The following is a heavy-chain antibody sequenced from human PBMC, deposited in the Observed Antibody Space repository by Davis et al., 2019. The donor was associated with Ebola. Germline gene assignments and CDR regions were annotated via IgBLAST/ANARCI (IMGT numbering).Heavy chain of an antibody. V-gene: IGHV3-7*03. CDR1: GFTFSGYW. J-gene: IGHJ4*02. D-gene: IGHD5-18*01. Sequence: GESLKISCAASGFTFSGYWMTWVRQTPGKGLEWVANIKPDGSEKFYVDSVKGRFTISRDNAKNSLYLQMNSLRAKDTAVYYCTRGYGWTDYWGQGTLVTVSS. CDR2: IKPDGSEK. CDR3: TRGYGWTDY.